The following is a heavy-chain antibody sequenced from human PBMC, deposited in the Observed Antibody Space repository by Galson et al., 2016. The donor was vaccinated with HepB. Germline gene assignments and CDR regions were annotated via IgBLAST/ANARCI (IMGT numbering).Heavy chain of an antibody. CDR2: INPSGGST. J-gene: IGHJ6*02. V-gene: IGHV1-46*01. Sequence: SVKVSCKASGYTFSSYYIHWVRQAPGQGPEWMGLINPSGGSTIYAQKFQGRVTMTRDTSTTTVYMDLSSLRSEDTAVYYCARGGDNYGYFDYQSYGMDVWGQGTTVAVSS. CDR1: GYTFSSYY. D-gene: IGHD5-18*01. CDR3: ARGGDNYGYFDYQSYGMDV.